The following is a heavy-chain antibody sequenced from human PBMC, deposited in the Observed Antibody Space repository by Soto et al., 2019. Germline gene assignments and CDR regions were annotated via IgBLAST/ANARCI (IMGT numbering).Heavy chain of an antibody. Sequence: EVQLVESGGGLVQPGRSLRLSCAASGFTFDDYAMHWVRQAPGKGLEWVSGISWNSGSIGYADSVKGRFTISRDNAKNSLDLQMNRLRAEDTALYYCAKYLRSIYYHYHMDVWGKGTTVPGSS. D-gene: IGHD4-17*01. V-gene: IGHV3-9*01. CDR1: GFTFDDYA. CDR2: ISWNSGSI. CDR3: AKYLRSIYYHYHMDV. J-gene: IGHJ6*03.